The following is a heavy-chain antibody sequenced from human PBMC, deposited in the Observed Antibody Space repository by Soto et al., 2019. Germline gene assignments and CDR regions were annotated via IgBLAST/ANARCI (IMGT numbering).Heavy chain of an antibody. CDR1: GFTSSGYW. CDR2: IKHDGSVQ. V-gene: IGHV3-7*03. J-gene: IGHJ4*02. CDR3: ARAPYSNAWYRFDL. Sequence: PGGSLRLSCEASGFTSSGYWMSWVRQAPGKGLEWVADIKHDGSVQYYVDSVKGRFTISRDNAKKLLYLQMNGLRAEDTALYYCARAPYSNAWYRFDLWGQGTLVTVSS. D-gene: IGHD4-4*01.